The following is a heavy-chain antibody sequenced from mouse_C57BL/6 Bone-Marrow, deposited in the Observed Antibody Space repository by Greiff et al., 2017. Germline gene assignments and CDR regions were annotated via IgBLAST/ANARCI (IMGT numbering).Heavy chain of an antibody. CDR1: GFTFSDYY. CDR3: ARYLHYYGSSFYAMDY. V-gene: IGHV5-12*01. CDR2: ISNGGGST. D-gene: IGHD1-1*01. J-gene: IGHJ4*01. Sequence: VQLKVSGGGLVQPGGSLKLSCAASGFTFSDYYMYWVRQTPEKRLEWVAYISNGGGSTYYPDTVQGRFTISRDNAKNTLYLQMSRLKSEDTAMYYCARYLHYYGSSFYAMDYWGQGTSVTVSS.